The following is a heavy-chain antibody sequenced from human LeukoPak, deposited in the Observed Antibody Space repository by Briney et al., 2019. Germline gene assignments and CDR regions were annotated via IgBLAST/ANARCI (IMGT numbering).Heavy chain of an antibody. CDR1: GGSISTYY. J-gene: IGHJ4*02. CDR3: ARRLAVTGRYYFDY. V-gene: IGHV4-59*01. D-gene: IGHD4-11*01. Sequence: PSETLSLTCTVSGGSISTYYWTWIRQPPGRGLEWIGYIYYRGITNYNPSLKSRVTMSVDTSRNQFSLRLNSVTAADTADYYCARRLAVTGRYYFDYWGQGSLVTVSS. CDR2: IYYRGIT.